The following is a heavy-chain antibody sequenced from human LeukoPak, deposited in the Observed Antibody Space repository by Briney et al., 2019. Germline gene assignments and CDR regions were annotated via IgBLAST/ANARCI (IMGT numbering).Heavy chain of an antibody. J-gene: IGHJ5*02. CDR3: AKLTPEYSHSGLTES. V-gene: IGHV3-30-3*02. CDR1: GFTFSSYA. D-gene: IGHD6-6*01. CDR2: ISYDGSNK. Sequence: GGSLRLSCAASGFTFSSYAMHWVRQAPGKGLEWVAVISYDGSNKYYADSVKGRFTISRDNSKNTLYLQMNSLRAEDTAMYYCAKLTPEYSHSGLTESWGQGTLVTVSS.